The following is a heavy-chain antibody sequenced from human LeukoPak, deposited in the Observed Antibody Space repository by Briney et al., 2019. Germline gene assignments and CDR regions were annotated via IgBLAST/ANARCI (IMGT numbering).Heavy chain of an antibody. Sequence: SETLSLTCTASGGSISGSSYYWGWIRQPPGKGLEWIGSIYYSGSTYYNPSLKSRVTISVDTSKNQFSLKLSSVTAADTAVYYCARAIAAAGTDAFDIWGQGTMVTVSS. CDR3: ARAIAAAGTDAFDI. V-gene: IGHV4-39*07. CDR1: GGSISGSSYY. J-gene: IGHJ3*02. CDR2: IYYSGST. D-gene: IGHD6-13*01.